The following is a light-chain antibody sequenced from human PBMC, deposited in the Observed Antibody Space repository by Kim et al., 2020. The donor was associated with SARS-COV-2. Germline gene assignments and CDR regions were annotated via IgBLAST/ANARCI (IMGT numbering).Light chain of an antibody. J-gene: IGLJ3*02. Sequence: GQSVTISCSGSISNIGSNVVNWYQQLPGTAPKLLMYSNDYRPSGVPDRFSGSKSGTSASLAISGLQSEDEADYYCAAWDESLKGSVFGGGTQLTVL. CDR3: AAWDESLKGSV. CDR2: SND. V-gene: IGLV1-44*01. CDR1: ISNIGSNV.